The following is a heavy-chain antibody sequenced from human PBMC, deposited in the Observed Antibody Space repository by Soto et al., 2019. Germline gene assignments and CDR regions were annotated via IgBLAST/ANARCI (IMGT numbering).Heavy chain of an antibody. CDR2: IYYSGST. CDR1: GGSISSGGYY. V-gene: IGHV4-31*03. J-gene: IGHJ4*02. D-gene: IGHD5-12*01. Sequence: KTSETLSLTCTVSGGSISSGGYYWSWIRQHPGKGLEWIGYIYYSGSTYYNPSLKSRVTISVDTSKNQFSLKLSSVTAADTAVYYCARRSEYSGYDPLFDYWGQGTLVTVSS. CDR3: ARRSEYSGYDPLFDY.